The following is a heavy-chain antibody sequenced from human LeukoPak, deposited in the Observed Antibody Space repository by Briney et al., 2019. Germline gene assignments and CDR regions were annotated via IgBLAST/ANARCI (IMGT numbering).Heavy chain of an antibody. Sequence: PSETLSLTCTVSGGSISSYYWSWIRQSPGKGLEWIGYIYYSGSTNYNPSLKSRVTMSVDTSKNQFSLKLSSVTAADTAVYYCARDGRRFLEWVLDYWGQGTLVTVSS. CDR3: ARDGRRFLEWVLDY. V-gene: IGHV4-59*12. CDR1: GGSISSYY. CDR2: IYYSGST. J-gene: IGHJ4*02. D-gene: IGHD3-3*01.